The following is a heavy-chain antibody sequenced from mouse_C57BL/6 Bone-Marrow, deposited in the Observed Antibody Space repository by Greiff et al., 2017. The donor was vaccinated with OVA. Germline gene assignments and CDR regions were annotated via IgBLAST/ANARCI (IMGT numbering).Heavy chain of an antibody. J-gene: IGHJ3*01. V-gene: IGHV1-50*01. Sequence: QVQLQQPGAELVKPGASVKLSCKASGYTFTSYWMQWVKQRPGQGLEWIGEIDPSDSYTNYNQKFKGKATLTVDTASSTAYMQLSSLTSEDSAVYYCAYSSGSFAYWGQGTLVTVSA. CDR1: GYTFTSYW. D-gene: IGHD3-2*02. CDR2: IDPSDSYT. CDR3: AYSSGSFAY.